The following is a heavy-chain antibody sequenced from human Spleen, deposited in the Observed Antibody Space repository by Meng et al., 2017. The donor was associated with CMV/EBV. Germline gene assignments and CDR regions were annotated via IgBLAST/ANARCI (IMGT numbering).Heavy chain of an antibody. CDR2: IDDSGST. CDR3: ARGKQDAWELLAY. CDR1: GVSISSNIR. V-gene: IGHV4-4*02. J-gene: IGHJ4*02. Sequence: QVQLQEPGPGLVKPAAPLSLTCGVSGVSISSNIRWTWVRQPPGKGLEWIGDIDDSGSTNYNPSLNSRISISLDKSKNHFSLKVNSVTAADTAVYYCARGKQDAWELLAYWGQGALVTVSS. D-gene: IGHD1-26*01.